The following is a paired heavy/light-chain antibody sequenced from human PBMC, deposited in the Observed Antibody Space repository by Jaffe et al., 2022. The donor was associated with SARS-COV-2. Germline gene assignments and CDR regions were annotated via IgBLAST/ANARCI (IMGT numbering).Light chain of an antibody. CDR3: QQYNSYPWT. V-gene: IGKV1-16*02. Sequence: DIQMTQSPSSLSASVGDRVTITCRASQGISNYLAWFQQKPGKAPKSLIYAASSLQSGVPSKFSGSGSGTDFTLTISSLQPEDFATYYCQQYNSYPWTFGQGTKVEIK. CDR2: AAS. CDR1: QGISNY. J-gene: IGKJ1*01.
Heavy chain of an antibody. CDR2: ISYDGSNK. CDR1: GFTFSSYA. J-gene: IGHJ4*02. CDR3: ARDPLQAGTPEYSSSSPFDY. Sequence: QVQLVESGGGVVQPGRSLRLSCAASGFTFSSYAMHWVRQAPGKGLEWVAVISYDGSNKYYADSVKGRFTISRDNSKNTLYLQMNSLRAEDTAVYYCARDPLQAGTPEYSSSSPFDYWGQGTLVTVSS. D-gene: IGHD6-6*01. V-gene: IGHV3-30-3*01.